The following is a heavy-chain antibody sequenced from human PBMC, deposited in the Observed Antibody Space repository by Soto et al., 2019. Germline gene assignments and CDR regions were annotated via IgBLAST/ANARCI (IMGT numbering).Heavy chain of an antibody. CDR3: ARDGDEFWSGYLSPFDY. CDR1: GFTFSSYA. CDR2: MSPNGNNK. J-gene: IGHJ4*02. V-gene: IGHV3-30-3*01. Sequence: PGGSLRLSCAASGFTFSSYAMHWVRQAPGKGLEWVAIMSPNGNNKYYADSVKGRFTISRDNSKNTLYLQMNSLESEDTAVYYCARDGDEFWSGYLSPFDYWGQGTLVTVSS. D-gene: IGHD3-3*01.